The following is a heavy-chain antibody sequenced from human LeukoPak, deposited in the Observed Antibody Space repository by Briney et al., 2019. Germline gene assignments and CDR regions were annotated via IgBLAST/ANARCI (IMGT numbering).Heavy chain of an antibody. D-gene: IGHD3-10*01. CDR1: GFTFSSYA. CDR3: AVLTTLHIAVRPGDEYMDV. Sequence: GRSLRLSCAPSGFTFSSYAFYWIRQAPGKGLEWLTLISYDGDDKYYADSVKGRFSISRDNSQSMVFLQMNSLRPEDTAVYFCAVLTTLHIAVRPGDEYMDVWGKGTTVTVSS. J-gene: IGHJ6*03. V-gene: IGHV3-30*04. CDR2: ISYDGDDK.